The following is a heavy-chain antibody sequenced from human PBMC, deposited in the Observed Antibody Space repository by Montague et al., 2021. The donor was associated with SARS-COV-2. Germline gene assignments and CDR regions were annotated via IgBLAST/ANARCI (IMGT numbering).Heavy chain of an antibody. D-gene: IGHD2-21*01. CDR2: IYYSGST. J-gene: IGHJ5*02. Sequence: SETLSLTCTVSGGSISNYYWSWIRQPPGKGLEWIGYIYYSGSTNYNPSLKSRVTISVDTSKNQFSLKLSSVTAADTAVYYCARGGDMNWFDPWGQGTLVTVSS. CDR3: ARGGDMNWFDP. CDR1: GGSISNYY. V-gene: IGHV4-59*01.